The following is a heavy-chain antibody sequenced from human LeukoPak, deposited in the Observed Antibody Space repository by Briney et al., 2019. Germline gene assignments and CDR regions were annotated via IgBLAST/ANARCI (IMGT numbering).Heavy chain of an antibody. J-gene: IGHJ4*02. D-gene: IGHD3-10*01. CDR3: ARGVGVLLAYYFDY. CDR2: VR. Sequence: PSETLSLTCTVSGASITGDYWNWIRQPPGKGLEWIGFVRHYNPPLKSRVTISVDTSKNQFSLKLSSVTAADTAVYYCARGVGVLLAYYFDYWGQGTLVTVSS. CDR1: GASITGDY. V-gene: IGHV4-59*12.